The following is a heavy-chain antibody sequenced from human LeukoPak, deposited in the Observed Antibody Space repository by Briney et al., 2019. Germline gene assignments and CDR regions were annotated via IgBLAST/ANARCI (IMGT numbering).Heavy chain of an antibody. D-gene: IGHD6-6*01. Sequence: PSETLSLTCAVYGGSFSGYYWSWIRQPPGKGLEWIGEINHSGSTNYNPSLKSRVTISVDTSKNQFSLKLSSVTAADTAVYYCARGRISSSSYYYYYMDVWGKGTTVTVS. CDR2: INHSGST. J-gene: IGHJ6*03. CDR3: ARGRISSSSYYYYYMDV. V-gene: IGHV4-34*01. CDR1: GGSFSGYY.